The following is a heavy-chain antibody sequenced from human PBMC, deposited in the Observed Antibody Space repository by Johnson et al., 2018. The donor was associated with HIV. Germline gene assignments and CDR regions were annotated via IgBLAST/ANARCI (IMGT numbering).Heavy chain of an antibody. CDR2: ISWNSGSI. D-gene: IGHD2-15*01. CDR1: GFTFDDYA. V-gene: IGHV3-9*01. CDR3: AKDRRYCSGGSCYHVAFDI. Sequence: VQLVESGGGLVQPGRSLILSCAASGFTFDDYAMHWVRQAPGKGLEWVSGISWNSGSIGYADSVKGRFTISSDNAKNSLYLQMNSLRAEDTALYYCAKDRRYCSGGSCYHVAFDIWGQGTMVTVSS. J-gene: IGHJ3*02.